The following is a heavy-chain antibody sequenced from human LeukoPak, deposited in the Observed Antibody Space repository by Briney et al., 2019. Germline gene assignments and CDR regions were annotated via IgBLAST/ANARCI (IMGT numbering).Heavy chain of an antibody. J-gene: IGHJ4*02. CDR2: IYPDDSDT. CDR1: GYRFTSYW. CDR3: ARSVAGSHNYFDY. D-gene: IGHD6-19*01. V-gene: IGHV5-51*01. Sequence: GESLKISFKGSGYRFTSYWIGWVRQMPGKGLEWMGIIYPDDSDTTYSPSFQGQLTISADKSISTAFLQWSSLKASDTAMYYCARSVAGSHNYFDYWGQGTLVTVYS.